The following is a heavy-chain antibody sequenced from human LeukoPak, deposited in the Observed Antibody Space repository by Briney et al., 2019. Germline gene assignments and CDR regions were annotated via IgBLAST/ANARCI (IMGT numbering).Heavy chain of an antibody. Sequence: SETLSLTCTVSGVSVSSGSYYWSWIRQPPGKGLEWIGYIYYSGSTNYNPSLKSRVTISVDTSKNQFSLKLSSVTAADTAVYYCAGGGATLVFDYWGQGTLVTVSS. J-gene: IGHJ4*02. CDR1: GVSVSSGSYY. CDR3: AGGGATLVFDY. D-gene: IGHD1-26*01. CDR2: IYYSGST. V-gene: IGHV4-61*01.